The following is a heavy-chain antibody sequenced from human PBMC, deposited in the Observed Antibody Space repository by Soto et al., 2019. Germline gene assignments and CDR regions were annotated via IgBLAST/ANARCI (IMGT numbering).Heavy chain of an antibody. CDR1: GYIFTDYH. J-gene: IGHJ6*02. CDR3: VRDQAAVAGGYYYYYGMDV. CDR2: INPNSGGT. D-gene: IGHD6-19*01. V-gene: IGHV1-2*02. Sequence: ASVKVSCKTSGYIFTDYHMHWVRQAPGQGLEWMGWINPNSGGTNYAQKFQGRVTMTRDTSISTAYMELSRLRSDDTAVYFCVRDQAAVAGGYYYYYGMDVWGQGTTVTVS.